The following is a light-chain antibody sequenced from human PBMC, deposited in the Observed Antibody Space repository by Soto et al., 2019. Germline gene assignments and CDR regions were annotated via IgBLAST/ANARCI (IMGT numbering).Light chain of an antibody. CDR1: QSVSSN. Sequence: DIVMTQSPATLSVSPGERATLSCRASQSVSSNLAWYQQKPGQAPRLLIYDASNRATGIPARFSGSGSGTDCTLTISSLEPEDVAVYYCQQYGSSRLTLGGGTKVDIK. CDR2: DAS. J-gene: IGKJ4*01. CDR3: QQYGSSRLT. V-gene: IGKV3D-15*01.